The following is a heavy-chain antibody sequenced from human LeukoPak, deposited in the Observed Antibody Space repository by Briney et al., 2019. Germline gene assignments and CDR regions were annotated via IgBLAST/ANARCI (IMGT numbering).Heavy chain of an antibody. Sequence: ASVKVSCKASGGTFSSYAISWVRQAPGQGLEWMGRIIPILGIANYAQKFQGRGTITADKSTSTAYMELSSLRSEDTAVYYCAREDGVDIVATDWVDYWGQGTLVTVSS. J-gene: IGHJ4*02. D-gene: IGHD5-12*01. CDR2: IIPILGIA. CDR3: AREDGVDIVATDWVDY. V-gene: IGHV1-69*04. CDR1: GGTFSSYA.